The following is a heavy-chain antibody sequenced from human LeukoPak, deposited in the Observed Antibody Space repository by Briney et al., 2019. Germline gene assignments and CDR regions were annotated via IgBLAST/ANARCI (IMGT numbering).Heavy chain of an antibody. J-gene: IGHJ4*02. V-gene: IGHV3-48*03. CDR2: ISSSGSTI. Sequence: GGSLRLSCAASGFTFSSYEMNWVRQAPGKGLEWVSYISSSGSTIYYADSVKGRFTISRDNAKNSLYLQMNSLRAEDTAVYYCARAGIAAHPNDYWGQGTLVTVSS. CDR1: GFTFSSYE. CDR3: ARAGIAAHPNDY. D-gene: IGHD6-25*01.